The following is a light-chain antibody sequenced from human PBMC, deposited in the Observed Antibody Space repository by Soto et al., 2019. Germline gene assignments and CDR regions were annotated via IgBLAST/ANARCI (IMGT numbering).Light chain of an antibody. V-gene: IGLV1-40*01. CDR2: GNS. Sequence: QSVLTQPPSVSGAPGQRVTISCTGSSSNIGAGYDVHWYQQLPGTAPKLLIYGNSNRPSXVXXXFXGSKSGTSASLAITGLQAEDEADYYCQSYDSSLSGREVFGGGTKLTVL. J-gene: IGLJ2*01. CDR3: QSYDSSLSGREV. CDR1: SSNIGAGYD.